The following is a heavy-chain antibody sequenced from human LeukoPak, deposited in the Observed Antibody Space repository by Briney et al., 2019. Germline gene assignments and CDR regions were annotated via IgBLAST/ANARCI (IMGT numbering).Heavy chain of an antibody. Sequence: ASVKVSCKASGYTFTGYYMHWVRQAPGQGLEWMGWINPNSGGTNYAQKFQVWVTMTRDTSISTAYMELSRLRSDDTAVYYCARDQSQGSGCFGYWGQGTLVTVSS. CDR1: GYTFTGYY. CDR3: ARDQSQGSGCFGY. CDR2: INPNSGGT. J-gene: IGHJ4*02. D-gene: IGHD6-19*01. V-gene: IGHV1-2*04.